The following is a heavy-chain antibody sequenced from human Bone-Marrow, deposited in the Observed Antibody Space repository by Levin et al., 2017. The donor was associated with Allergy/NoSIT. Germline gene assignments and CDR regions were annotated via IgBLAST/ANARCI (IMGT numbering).Heavy chain of an antibody. Sequence: QPGGSLRLSCAASGFPFNTQAMHWVRQAPGKGLEWVALVSHDGNKQYYADSVKGRFTISRDSSKNTVHLQMNSLRREDTAVYFCATYSLSWASFDCWGQGTQVTVSA. V-gene: IGHV3-30*04. CDR3: ATYSLSWASFDC. CDR2: VSHDGNKQ. CDR1: GFPFNTQA. D-gene: IGHD6-13*01. J-gene: IGHJ4*02.